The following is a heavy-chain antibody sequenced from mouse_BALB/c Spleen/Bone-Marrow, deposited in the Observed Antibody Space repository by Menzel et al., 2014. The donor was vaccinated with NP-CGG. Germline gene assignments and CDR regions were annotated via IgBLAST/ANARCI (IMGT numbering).Heavy chain of an antibody. V-gene: IGHV1-77*01. Sequence: QVQLQQPGAELARPGASVKLSCKASGYTFTDYYINWVKQRTGQGLEWIGEIYPGSGNTYYNEKFKGKATLTADKSSSTAYMQLSSLTSEDSAVYFCARGEYGNPHAMDYWGQGTSVTVSS. D-gene: IGHD2-10*02. CDR3: ARGEYGNPHAMDY. CDR1: GYTFTDYY. J-gene: IGHJ4*01. CDR2: IYPGSGNT.